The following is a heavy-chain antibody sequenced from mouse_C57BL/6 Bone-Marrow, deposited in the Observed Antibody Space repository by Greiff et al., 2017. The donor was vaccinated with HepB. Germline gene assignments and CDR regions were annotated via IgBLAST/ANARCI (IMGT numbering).Heavy chain of an antibody. CDR1: GFTFSDYY. J-gene: IGHJ1*03. V-gene: IGHV5-16*01. Sequence: EVKLMESEGGLVQPGSSMKLSCTASGFTFSDYYMAWVRQVPEKGLEWVANINYDGSSTYYLDSLKSRFIISRDNAKNILYLQMSSLKSEDTATYYCARCYGNYWYFDVWGTGTTVTVSS. D-gene: IGHD2-1*01. CDR3: ARCYGNYWYFDV. CDR2: INYDGSST.